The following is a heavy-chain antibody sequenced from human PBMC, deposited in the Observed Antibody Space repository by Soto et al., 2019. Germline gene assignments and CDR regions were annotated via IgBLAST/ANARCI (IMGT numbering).Heavy chain of an antibody. J-gene: IGHJ4*02. D-gene: IGHD2-8*01. Sequence: EVQLEESGGALVQPGRSLRLSCAASGFTFDDYAMHWVRQVLGKGLEWVSSISWNSGNIGYADSVKGRFTTSRDNAKNSLSLQMNSLRPDDTALYYFVISKGVYSYGTPFVCWGEGSLATVSS. CDR3: VISKGVYSYGTPFVC. CDR2: ISWNSGNI. CDR1: GFTFDDYA. V-gene: IGHV3-9*01.